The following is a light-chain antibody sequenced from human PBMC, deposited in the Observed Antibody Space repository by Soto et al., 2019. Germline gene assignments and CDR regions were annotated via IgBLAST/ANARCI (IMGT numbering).Light chain of an antibody. CDR3: QNWFTGPPWV. Sequence: QLVLTQSPSASASLGASVKLTCTLTSGHSTYAIAWHQQQPEKGPRYLMKVNSDGRHSKGDGNPDRFAGSSSGAESYLATAGLQSADEADYYRQNWFTGPPWVFGGGSKLTV. CDR2: VNSDGRH. CDR1: SGHSTYA. V-gene: IGLV4-69*01. J-gene: IGLJ3*02.